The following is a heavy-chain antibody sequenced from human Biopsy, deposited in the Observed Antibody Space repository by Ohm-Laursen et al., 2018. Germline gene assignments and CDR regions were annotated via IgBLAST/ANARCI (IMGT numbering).Heavy chain of an antibody. CDR2: ISYTGYT. D-gene: IGHD4-23*01. CDR3: ARGSNDFGGLYFPR. J-gene: IGHJ4*02. Sequence: SDTQSLTCTVSGGSFTGHYWSWIRQPPGKGLEWIGHISYTGYTSYNASLKSRVTISVDTSRNHFSLRLSSLTAADTAVYYCARGSNDFGGLYFPRWGQGTLLTVSS. V-gene: IGHV4-59*11. CDR1: GGSFTGHY.